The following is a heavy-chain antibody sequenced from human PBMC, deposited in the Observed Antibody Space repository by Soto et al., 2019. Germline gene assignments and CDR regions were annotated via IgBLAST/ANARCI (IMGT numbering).Heavy chain of an antibody. V-gene: IGHV4-39*02. Sequence: QLQLQESGPGLVKPSETLSLTCTVSGGSISSSSYYWGWIHQPPGKGREWIGSVYYSGSTYYNPSLKSRVTIYGDTSKNHFCLKLRSVTAADTAVYYCARPLDYYDSSGSFDYWGQGTLVTVSS. D-gene: IGHD3-22*01. J-gene: IGHJ4*02. CDR2: VYYSGST. CDR1: GGSISSSSYY. CDR3: ARPLDYYDSSGSFDY.